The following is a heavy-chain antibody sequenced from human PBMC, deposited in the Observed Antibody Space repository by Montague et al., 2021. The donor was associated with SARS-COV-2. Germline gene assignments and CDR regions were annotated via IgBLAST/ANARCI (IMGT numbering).Heavy chain of an antibody. CDR3: ACGDENGSGYMDV. CDR2: IYYSGST. V-gene: IGHV4-59*12. J-gene: IGHJ6*03. CDR1: GGSISSYY. D-gene: IGHD1-26*01. Sequence: SGTLSLTCTVSGGSISSYYWSWIRQPPGKGLEWIGYIYYSGSTNYKPSPKSRVTISVDTSKNQFSLKLSSVTAADTAVYYCACGDENGSGYMDVWGKGTTVTVSS.